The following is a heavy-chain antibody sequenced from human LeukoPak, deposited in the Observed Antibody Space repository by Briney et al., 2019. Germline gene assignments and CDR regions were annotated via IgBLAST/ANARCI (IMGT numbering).Heavy chain of an antibody. Sequence: SETLSLTCTVSGGSISSYYWSWLRQPPGKGLEWIGYIYYSGSTNYNPSLKSRVTISVDTSKNQFSLKLSSVTAADTAVYYCAREGPGLAVAGTVFFDYWGQGTLVTVSS. CDR1: GGSISSYY. CDR3: AREGPGLAVAGTVFFDY. CDR2: IYYSGST. J-gene: IGHJ4*02. V-gene: IGHV4-59*01. D-gene: IGHD6-19*01.